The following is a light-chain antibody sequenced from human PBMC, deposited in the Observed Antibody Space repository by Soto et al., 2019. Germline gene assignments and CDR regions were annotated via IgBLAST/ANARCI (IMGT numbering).Light chain of an antibody. CDR2: EVS. Sequence: QSALTQPASVSGSPGQSFTISCTGSSIDVGGYNYVCWYQQHPGKAPKLMIYEVSNRPSGVSNRFSGSKSGNTASLTISGLQAEDEADYYCSSYTSSSTLNYVFGTGTKVTVL. CDR3: SSYTSSSTLNYV. J-gene: IGLJ1*01. V-gene: IGLV2-14*01. CDR1: SIDVGGYNY.